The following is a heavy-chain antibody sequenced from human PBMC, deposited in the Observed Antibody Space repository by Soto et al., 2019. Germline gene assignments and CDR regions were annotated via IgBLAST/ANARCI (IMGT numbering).Heavy chain of an antibody. CDR3: AKDFDHYYGMDV. Sequence: GGSLRLSCTASGPSFDAYAMHWDRQAPGKGLEWVSGISWNSLSIGYADSVKGRFIISRDNAKNSVFLQMNSLRVEDTALYYCAKDFDHYYGMDVWVQGTTVTVSS. CDR2: ISWNSLSI. J-gene: IGHJ6*02. CDR1: GPSFDAYA. V-gene: IGHV3-9*01.